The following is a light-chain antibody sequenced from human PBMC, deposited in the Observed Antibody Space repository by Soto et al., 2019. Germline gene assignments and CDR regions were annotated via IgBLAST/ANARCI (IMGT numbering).Light chain of an antibody. CDR2: DAS. CDR3: QQYYDPPIT. Sequence: QMTQSPASLSASAGERGTITCRASQDISDVLAWYQQQPGKAPKLLIYDASNMQTGVPSRFSGRGSGKDFTLTIRSLQPEDSATYYCQQYYDPPITFGQGTKLEIK. CDR1: QDISDV. V-gene: IGKV1-33*01. J-gene: IGKJ1*01.